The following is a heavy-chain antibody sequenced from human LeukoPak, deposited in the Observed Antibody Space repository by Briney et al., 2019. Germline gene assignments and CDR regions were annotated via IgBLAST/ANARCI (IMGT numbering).Heavy chain of an antibody. D-gene: IGHD2-2*01. CDR2: IHYGGGV. J-gene: IGHJ4*02. CDR3: ATYAGGQGGRGY. Sequence: SETLSLTCTVSGGSLNGYHCNWVRQPPWKELEWIGEIHYGGGVNYNPSLKSRVTISLDTSKNQFSLNLRSVTAADSAVYFCATYAGGQGGRGYWGQGPVVSVSS. V-gene: IGHV4-59*08. CDR1: GGSLNGYH.